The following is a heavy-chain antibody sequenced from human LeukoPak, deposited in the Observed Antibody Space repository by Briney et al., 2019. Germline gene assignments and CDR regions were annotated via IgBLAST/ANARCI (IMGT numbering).Heavy chain of an antibody. J-gene: IGHJ5*02. V-gene: IGHV1-18*04. CDR2: ISAYNGNT. Sequence: GASVKVSCKASGYTFTGYYMHWVRQAPGQGLEWMGWISAYNGNTNYAQKLQGRVTMTTDTSTSTAYMELRSLRSDDTAVYYCASIAAAERNWFDPWGQGTLVTVSS. D-gene: IGHD6-13*01. CDR1: GYTFTGYY. CDR3: ASIAAAERNWFDP.